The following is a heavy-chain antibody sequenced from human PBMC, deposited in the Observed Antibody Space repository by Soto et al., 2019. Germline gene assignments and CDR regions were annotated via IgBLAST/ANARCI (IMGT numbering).Heavy chain of an antibody. CDR3: ATPTQVAGSPKLPSQTYVWGSYRYTGFHY. Sequence: SETLSLTCTVSGGSISSSSYYWGWIRQPPGKGLEWIGSIYYSGSTYYNPSLKSRVTISVDTSKNQFSLKLSSGTAADPAVYYCATPTQVAGSPKLPSQTYVWGSYRYTGFHYWGQGTLVTVSS. CDR1: GGSISSSSYY. V-gene: IGHV4-39*01. D-gene: IGHD3-16*02. J-gene: IGHJ4*02. CDR2: IYYSGST.